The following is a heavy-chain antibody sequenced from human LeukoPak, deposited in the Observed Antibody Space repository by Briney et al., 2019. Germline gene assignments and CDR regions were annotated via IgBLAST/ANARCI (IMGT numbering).Heavy chain of an antibody. V-gene: IGHV7-4-1*02. D-gene: IGHD6-19*01. CDR2: INTNTGNP. CDR1: GYTFTSYA. Sequence: ASVKVSCKASGYTFTSYAMNWVRQAPGQGLEWMGWINTNTGNPTYAQGFTGRFVFSLDTSVSTAYLQISSLKAEDTAVYYCARDGYGIAVAGTGTGLSWFDPWGQGTLVTVSS. CDR3: ARDGYGIAVAGTGTGLSWFDP. J-gene: IGHJ5*02.